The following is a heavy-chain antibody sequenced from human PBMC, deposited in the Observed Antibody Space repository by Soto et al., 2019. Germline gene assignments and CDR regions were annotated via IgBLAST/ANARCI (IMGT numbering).Heavy chain of an antibody. J-gene: IGHJ6*02. D-gene: IGHD2-2*01. V-gene: IGHV1-69*01. CDR2: IIPIFGTA. CDR3: ASLYCSSTSCYSRKYYGMDV. Sequence: QVQLVQSGAEVKKPGSSVKVSCKASGGTFSSYAISWVRQAPGQGLEWMGGIIPIFGTANYAQKFQGRVTITADESTSTAYMELSSLRSEDTAVYYCASLYCSSTSCYSRKYYGMDVWGQGTTVTVSS. CDR1: GGTFSSYA.